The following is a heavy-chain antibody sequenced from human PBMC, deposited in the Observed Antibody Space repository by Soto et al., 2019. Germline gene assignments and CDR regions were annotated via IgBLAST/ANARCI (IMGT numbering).Heavy chain of an antibody. D-gene: IGHD3-3*01. V-gene: IGHV3-23*01. CDR2: ISGSGGST. Sequence: GGSLRLSCAASGFTFSSYAMGWVRQAPGKGLEWVSAISGSGGSTYYADSVKGRFTISRDNSKNTLYLQMNSLRAEDTAVYYCAFTSGYYFPHFDYWGQRTLVTVSS. CDR3: AFTSGYYFPHFDY. J-gene: IGHJ4*02. CDR1: GFTFSSYA.